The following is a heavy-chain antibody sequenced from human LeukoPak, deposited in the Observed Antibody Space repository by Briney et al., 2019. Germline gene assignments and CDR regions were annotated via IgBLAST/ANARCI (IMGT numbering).Heavy chain of an antibody. V-gene: IGHV3-9*01. Sequence: PGRSLRLSCAASGFTFDDYAMHWVRQAPGKGLEWVSGISWNSGSIGYADSVKGRFTISRDNSKNTLYLQMNSLRAEDTAVYYCASFGDSSGYYWGQGTLVTVSS. CDR1: GFTFDDYA. CDR3: ASFGDSSGYY. D-gene: IGHD3-22*01. J-gene: IGHJ4*02. CDR2: ISWNSGSI.